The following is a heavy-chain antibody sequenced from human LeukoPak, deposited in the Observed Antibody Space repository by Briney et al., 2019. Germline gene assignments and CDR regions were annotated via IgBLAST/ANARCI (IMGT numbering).Heavy chain of an antibody. J-gene: IGHJ4*02. CDR1: GYSFTSYW. CDR2: IYPGDSDT. D-gene: IGHD6-19*01. V-gene: IGHV5-51*01. CDR3: ARSVVRYSSGWYYFGY. Sequence: GESLKISCKGSGYSFTSYWIGLVRQMPGKGLEWMGIIYPGDSDTRYSPSVQGQVTISADKSISTAYLQWSSLKASDTAMYYCARSVVRYSSGWYYFGYWGQGTLVTVSS.